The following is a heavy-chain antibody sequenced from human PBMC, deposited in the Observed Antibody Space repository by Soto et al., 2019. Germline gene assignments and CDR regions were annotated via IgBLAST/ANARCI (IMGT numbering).Heavy chain of an antibody. CDR3: ARDWRVYSSRWYYYYYGMDV. D-gene: IGHD6-13*01. J-gene: IGHJ6*02. CDR1: GYTFTSYA. Sequence: ASVKVSCKASGYTFTSYAMHWVRQAPGQRLEWMGWINAGNGNTKYSQKFQGRVTITRDTSASTAYMELSSLRSEDTAVYYCARDWRVYSSRWYYYYYGMDVWGQGTTVTVSS. V-gene: IGHV1-3*01. CDR2: INAGNGNT.